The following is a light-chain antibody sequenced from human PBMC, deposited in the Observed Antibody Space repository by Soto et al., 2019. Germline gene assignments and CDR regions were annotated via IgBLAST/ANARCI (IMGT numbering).Light chain of an antibody. CDR2: TAS. CDR1: QSISSY. Sequence: IQLTQSPSSLSASVGDRVTITCRASQSISSYLNWYQHKPGKAPNLLIYTASSLQSGVPSRFSGSGSGTDFTLAISNLQPEDFATYYCQQTYSTPLTFGGGTKVDIK. V-gene: IGKV1-39*01. CDR3: QQTYSTPLT. J-gene: IGKJ4*01.